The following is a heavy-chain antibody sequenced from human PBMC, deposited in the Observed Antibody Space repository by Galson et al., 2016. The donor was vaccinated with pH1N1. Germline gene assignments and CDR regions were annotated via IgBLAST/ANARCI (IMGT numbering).Heavy chain of an antibody. Sequence: SLRLSCAASGFTFSSYAMSWVRQAPGKGLEWVSAISGSGGYTYFADSVQGRFTISRGNSKNTLYLQMNTLRAEDTAVYYCARDNLRGSGSPDASDVWGQGTMVTVSS. V-gene: IGHV3-23*01. D-gene: IGHD3-10*02. J-gene: IGHJ3*01. CDR2: ISGSGGYT. CDR1: GFTFSSYA. CDR3: ARDNLRGSGSPDASDV.